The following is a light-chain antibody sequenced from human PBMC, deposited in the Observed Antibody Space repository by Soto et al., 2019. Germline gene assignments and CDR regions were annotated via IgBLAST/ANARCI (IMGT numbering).Light chain of an antibody. CDR3: QQRFSVPIT. J-gene: IGKJ5*01. Sequence: DIQMTQAPSWLSASVGDRCTTTWRASQIIAGYLSWYQQRPGKAPKXXIYSASSLQRRVPSRFSGSGSGTDFSLTINSLKTEDFATYVGQQRFSVPITFGQGTRLEI. V-gene: IGKV1-39*01. CDR2: SAS. CDR1: QIIAGY.